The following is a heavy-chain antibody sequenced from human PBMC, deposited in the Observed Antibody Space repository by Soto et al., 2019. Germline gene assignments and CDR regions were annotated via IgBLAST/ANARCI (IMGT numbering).Heavy chain of an antibody. D-gene: IGHD5-12*01. Sequence: GGSLRLSCAASGFTFSSYAMHWVRQAPGKGLEWVAVISYDGSNKYYADSVKGRLTISRDNSKNTLYLQMNSLRAEDTAVYYCARSPSASGYDAFDIWGQGTMVTVSS. CDR3: ARSPSASGYDAFDI. CDR2: ISYDGSNK. J-gene: IGHJ3*02. CDR1: GFTFSSYA. V-gene: IGHV3-30-3*01.